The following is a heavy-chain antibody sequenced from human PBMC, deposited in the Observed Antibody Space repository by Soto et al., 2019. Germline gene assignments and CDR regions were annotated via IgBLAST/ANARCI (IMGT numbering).Heavy chain of an antibody. CDR2: VYYSGST. CDR1: GGSISSGSYY. Sequence: SETLSLTCTVSGGSISSGSYYWDWIRQPPGKGLEWIGNVYYSGSTNYNPSLRGRVTISVDKSNNQFSLTLKYVTAADTAVYYCATLPPRIEVTVLPIPTWGQGTLVTVS. D-gene: IGHD2-15*01. J-gene: IGHJ5*02. CDR3: ATLPPRIEVTVLPIPT. V-gene: IGHV4-39*07.